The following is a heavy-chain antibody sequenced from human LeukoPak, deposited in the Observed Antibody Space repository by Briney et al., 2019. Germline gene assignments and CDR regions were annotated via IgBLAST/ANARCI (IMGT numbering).Heavy chain of an antibody. CDR2: ISSSSSTI. D-gene: IGHD2/OR15-2a*01. CDR3: AGDGIFLDY. Sequence: GGSLRLSCAASGFTFSSYSMNWVRQAPGKGLEWVSYISSSSSTIYYADSVKGRFTISRDNAKNSLYLQMNSLRAEDTAVYYCAGDGIFLDYWGQGTLVTVSS. V-gene: IGHV3-48*01. CDR1: GFTFSSYS. J-gene: IGHJ4*02.